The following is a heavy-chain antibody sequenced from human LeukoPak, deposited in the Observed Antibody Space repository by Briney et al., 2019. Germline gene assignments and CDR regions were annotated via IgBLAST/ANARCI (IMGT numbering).Heavy chain of an antibody. CDR2: IYHSGST. J-gene: IGHJ4*02. D-gene: IGHD3-10*01. CDR1: GYSISSGYH. V-gene: IGHV4-38-2*02. Sequence: SETLSLTCTVSGYSISSGYHWGWIRQPPGKGLEWIGSIYHSGSTYYNPSLKSRVTISVDTSKNQFSLKLSSVTAADTAVYYCARQTIGIGGSGSYYISMWGQGTLVTVSS. CDR3: ARQTIGIGGSGSYYISM.